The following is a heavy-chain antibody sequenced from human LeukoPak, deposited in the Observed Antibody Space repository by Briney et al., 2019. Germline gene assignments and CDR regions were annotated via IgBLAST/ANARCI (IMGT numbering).Heavy chain of an antibody. CDR1: GFTFSYHW. V-gene: IGHV3-7*03. Sequence: PGGSLTLSCAASGFTFSYHWMTWVRQAPGKGLEWVANIKNDGTVKNYVDSVKGRFTISRDNSKNTLYLQMNSLRAEDTAVYYCAKDIVLMVYAIEGNLDYWGQGTLVTVSS. J-gene: IGHJ4*02. CDR3: AKDIVLMVYAIEGNLDY. CDR2: IKNDGTVK. D-gene: IGHD2-8*01.